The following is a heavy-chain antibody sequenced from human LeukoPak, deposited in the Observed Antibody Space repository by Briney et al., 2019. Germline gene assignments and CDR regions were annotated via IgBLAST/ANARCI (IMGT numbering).Heavy chain of an antibody. CDR3: ASQVGHCRGGSCSGY. CDR1: GFTFSNYA. J-gene: IGHJ4*02. D-gene: IGHD2-15*01. Sequence: GGSLRLSCAASGFTFSNYAMNWVRQAPGKGLEGGSSISSSSKDKYYADSVKSRFTISRDNAKKSLYLQMNSLRDEDTAVYYCASQVGHCRGGSCSGYWGQGTLVTVSS. V-gene: IGHV3-21*01. CDR2: ISSSSKDK.